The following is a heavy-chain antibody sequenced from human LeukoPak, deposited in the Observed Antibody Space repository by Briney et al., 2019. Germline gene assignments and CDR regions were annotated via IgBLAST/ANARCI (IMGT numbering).Heavy chain of an antibody. J-gene: IGHJ4*02. Sequence: SSETLSLTCAVYGGSFSGYYWSWIRQPPGKGRECIGEIKHSGSTNYNPSLKSRVHISVDTSKKQFSLQLSSVTAADTAVCYCARGPPHYDFWSGYSGYFDYWGQGTLVTVSS. CDR2: IKHSGST. CDR3: ARGPPHYDFWSGYSGYFDY. D-gene: IGHD3-3*01. CDR1: GGSFSGYY. V-gene: IGHV4-34*01.